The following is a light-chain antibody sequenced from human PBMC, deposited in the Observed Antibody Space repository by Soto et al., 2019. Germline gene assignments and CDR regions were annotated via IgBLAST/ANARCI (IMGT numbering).Light chain of an antibody. CDR3: CSYAGSSTFV. Sequence: QPASVSGSPGQSITISCTGTSSDVGSYNLVSWYQQHPGKAPKLMIYEGSKRPSGVSNRFSGSKSGNTASLTISGLQAEDEADYYCCSYAGSSTFVFGTGTKLTVL. CDR2: EGS. CDR1: SSDVGSYNL. J-gene: IGLJ1*01. V-gene: IGLV2-23*03.